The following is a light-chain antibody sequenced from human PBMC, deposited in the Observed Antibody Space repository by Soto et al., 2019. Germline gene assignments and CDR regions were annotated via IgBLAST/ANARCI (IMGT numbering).Light chain of an antibody. CDR1: SSDVGGYNY. CDR2: AVS. J-gene: IGLJ1*01. V-gene: IGLV2-14*01. CDR3: SSYTTSSTLLYV. Sequence: QSALTQPASVSGSPRQSITISCTGTSSDVGGYNYVSWYQQHPGKAPKLMIYAVSNRPSGVSTRFSGSKSGNTASLTISGLQAEDEADYHCSSYTTSSTLLYVFGTGTKLTVL.